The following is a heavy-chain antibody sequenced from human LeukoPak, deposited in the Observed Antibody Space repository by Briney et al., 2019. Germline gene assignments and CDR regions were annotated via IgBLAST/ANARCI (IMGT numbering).Heavy chain of an antibody. D-gene: IGHD3-10*01. J-gene: IGHJ4*02. V-gene: IGHV3-30*18. CDR1: GFTFSSYG. CDR2: ISYDGSNE. Sequence: GGSLRLSCAASGFTFSSYGMHWVRQAPGRGLEWVAVISYDGSNEHYADSVKGRFTISRDNSKNTVYMQMNSLRVEDTAVYHCAKEDYYGSGSYLGYWGQGTPVTVSS. CDR3: AKEDYYGSGSYLGY.